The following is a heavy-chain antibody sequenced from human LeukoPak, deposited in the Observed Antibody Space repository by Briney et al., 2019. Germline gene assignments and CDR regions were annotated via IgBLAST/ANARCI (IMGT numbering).Heavy chain of an antibody. CDR1: GFTFSSYG. CDR3: ARGPAPYSSTPADY. D-gene: IGHD6-13*01. CDR2: IWYDGSNK. Sequence: AGRSQRLSCAASGFTFSSYGMHWVRQAPGKGLEWVAVIWYDGSNKYYADSVKGRFTISRDNSKNTLYLQMNSLRAEDTAVYYCARGPAPYSSTPADYWGQGTLVTVSS. J-gene: IGHJ4*02. V-gene: IGHV3-33*01.